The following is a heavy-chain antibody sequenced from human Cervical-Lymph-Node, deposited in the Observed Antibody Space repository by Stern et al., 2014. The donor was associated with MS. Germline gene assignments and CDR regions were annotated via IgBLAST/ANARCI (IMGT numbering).Heavy chain of an antibody. V-gene: IGHV1-2*02. CDR2: INPNTGDT. Sequence: QVQLVQSGAEVKKPGASLKVSCKTSRYTFTAYSFHWVRQAHGQGLQWMGWINPNTGDTTYAKTFRGRVTMTRDSSINTVYMGMSRLTSDDTAVYYCAAVSTTSSASPFDYWGQGTLLTVSS. CDR3: AAVSTTSSASPFDY. CDR1: RYTFTAYS. J-gene: IGHJ4*02. D-gene: IGHD6-19*01.